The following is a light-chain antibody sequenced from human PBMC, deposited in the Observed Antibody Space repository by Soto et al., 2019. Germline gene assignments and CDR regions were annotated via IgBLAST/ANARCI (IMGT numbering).Light chain of an antibody. J-gene: IGKJ4*01. Sequence: EIVLTQSPGTLSLSPGERATLSCRASQTVSSSSLAWYQQKPGQAPRLLIYGASSRATGIPDRFSGSGSGTDFTLTISRLEPADFVLYYCHQYGTSPLSFGGGTKVEIK. CDR2: GAS. CDR3: HQYGTSPLS. CDR1: QTVSSSS. V-gene: IGKV3-20*01.